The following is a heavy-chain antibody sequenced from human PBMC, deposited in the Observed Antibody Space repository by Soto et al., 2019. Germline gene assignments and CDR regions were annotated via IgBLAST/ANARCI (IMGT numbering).Heavy chain of an antibody. CDR3: ARLGFNYDFSSGYHHVHHYYGLDV. D-gene: IGHD3-3*01. V-gene: IGHV5-51*01. CDR1: GYKVSTWHNFTSYW. CDR2: IYPGDSDT. J-gene: IGHJ6*02. Sequence: GESLKISCMGSGYKVSTWHNFTSYWIAWVRQMLGEGLEWMEIIYPGDSDTRYSPSFQGQVTISADKSINSVYLQWSSLKASDTATYYCARLGFNYDFSSGYHHVHHYYGLDVWGQGTTVTVSS.